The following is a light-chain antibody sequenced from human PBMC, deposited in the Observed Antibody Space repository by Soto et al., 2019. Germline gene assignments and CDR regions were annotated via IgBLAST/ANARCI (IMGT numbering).Light chain of an antibody. CDR1: QSISRY. J-gene: IGKJ2*01. Sequence: DIQMTQSPSTLSASVGDRVTITCRASQSISRYLAWYQQKPGKAPNLLIFDASSLESGVPSRFSGSGSGTEFTLTISSLQPDVFEFYYSKKNNTYYTFGEGTKVDIK. V-gene: IGKV1-5*01. CDR3: KKNNTYYT. CDR2: DAS.